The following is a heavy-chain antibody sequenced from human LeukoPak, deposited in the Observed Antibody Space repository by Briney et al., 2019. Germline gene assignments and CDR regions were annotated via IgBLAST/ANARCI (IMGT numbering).Heavy chain of an antibody. V-gene: IGHV3-30*02. J-gene: IGHJ4*02. Sequence: GGSLRLSCAAYRFTFSSYGMHWVRQAPGKGLEWVAFIRYDGSNKYYADSVKGRFTISRDNSKNTLYLQMNSLRAQDTAVYYCAVLGGIVVVPAAIDYWGQGTLVTVCS. D-gene: IGHD2-2*01. CDR3: AVLGGIVVVPAAIDY. CDR1: RFTFSSYG. CDR2: IRYDGSNK.